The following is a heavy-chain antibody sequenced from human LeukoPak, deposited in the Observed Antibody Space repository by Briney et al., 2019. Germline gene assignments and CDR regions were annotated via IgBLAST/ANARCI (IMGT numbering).Heavy chain of an antibody. J-gene: IGHJ4*02. CDR3: PRDPYGQLWSEGDY. Sequence: PGGSLRLSCAASGFTFSSYSMNWVRQAPGKGLEWVSSISSSSSYIYYADSVKGRFTISRDNAKNSLYLQMNSLRAEDTAVYYCPRDPYGQLWSEGDYWGQGTLVTVSS. CDR1: GFTFSSYS. D-gene: IGHD5-18*01. V-gene: IGHV3-21*01. CDR2: ISSSSSYI.